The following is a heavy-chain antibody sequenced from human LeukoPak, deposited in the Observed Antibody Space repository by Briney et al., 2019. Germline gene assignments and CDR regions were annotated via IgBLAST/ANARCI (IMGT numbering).Heavy chain of an antibody. V-gene: IGHV1-69*13. CDR2: IIPIFGTA. D-gene: IGHD3-10*01. CDR3: ARVLGAGSYYWFDP. CDR1: GGTFSSYA. J-gene: IGHJ5*02. Sequence: SVKVSCKASGGTFSSYAISWVRQAPGHGLEWMGGIIPIFGTANYAQKFQGRVTITADESTSTAYMELSSLRSEDTAVYYCARVLGAGSYYWFDPWGQGTLVTVSS.